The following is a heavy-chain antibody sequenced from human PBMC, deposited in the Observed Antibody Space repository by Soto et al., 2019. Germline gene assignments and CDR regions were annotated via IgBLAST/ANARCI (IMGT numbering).Heavy chain of an antibody. CDR1: GYSFTSYW. CDR3: ARQSIVVVPAAPPARPYYYGMDV. J-gene: IGHJ6*02. D-gene: IGHD2-2*01. CDR2: IDPSDSYT. Sequence: PGESLKISCKGSGYSFTSYWISWVRQMPGKGLEWMGRIDPSDSYTNYSPSFQGHVTISADKSISTAYLQWSSLKASDTAMYYCARQSIVVVPAAPPARPYYYGMDVWGQGTTVTVSS. V-gene: IGHV5-10-1*01.